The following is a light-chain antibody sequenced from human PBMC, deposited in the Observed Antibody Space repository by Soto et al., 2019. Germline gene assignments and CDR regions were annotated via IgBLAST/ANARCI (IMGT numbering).Light chain of an antibody. CDR3: NSHTSSNTRV. V-gene: IGLV2-14*01. J-gene: IGLJ1*01. Sequence: SALTQPAAVSGSPGRSLAISCTGTRSYVGGYNHVSWYQHNPGKAPKLMIYEVSNRPSGVSNRFSGSKSGNTDPLTISGLQADDEADYYCNSHTSSNTRVFGTGTKVTV. CDR2: EVS. CDR1: RSYVGGYNH.